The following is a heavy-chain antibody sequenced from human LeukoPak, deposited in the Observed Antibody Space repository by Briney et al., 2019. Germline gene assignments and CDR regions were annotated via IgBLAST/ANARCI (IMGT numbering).Heavy chain of an antibody. D-gene: IGHD4-17*01. CDR2: ISGSGSST. CDR3: AKVPGDYGDYEIDY. J-gene: IGHJ4*02. Sequence: GRSLRLSCAVSGFTFSSDAMSWGRQAPGTGLEWFSAISGSGSSTYYADSVKGRFTISRDNSKNTLYLQMNSLRAEDTAVYYCAKVPGDYGDYEIDYWGQGTLVTVSS. CDR1: GFTFSSDA. V-gene: IGHV3-23*01.